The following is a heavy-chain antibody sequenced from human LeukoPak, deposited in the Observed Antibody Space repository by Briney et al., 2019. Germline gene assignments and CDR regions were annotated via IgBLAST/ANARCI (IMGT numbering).Heavy chain of an antibody. V-gene: IGHV1-69*05. J-gene: IGHJ4*02. CDR1: GDTFSRYA. CDR2: IIPILCLA. CDR3: AGGFGESYFDY. D-gene: IGHD3-10*01. Sequence: SVKVSCEASGDTFSRYAISCVRQDSGQGVEWMGGIIPILCLANYTENLPSRVTITTDEYTSTAHMELRRVRSEDPAVYYCAGGFGESYFDYWGQGTLVTVSS.